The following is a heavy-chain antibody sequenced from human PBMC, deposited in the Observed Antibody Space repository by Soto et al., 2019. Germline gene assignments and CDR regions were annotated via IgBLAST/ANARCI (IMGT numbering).Heavy chain of an antibody. CDR1: GGTFSSYT. J-gene: IGHJ6*03. Sequence: QVQLVQSGAEVKKPGSSVKVSCKASGGTFSSYTISWVRQAPGQGLEWMGRIIPILGIANYAQKFQGRVTITADKSTSPAYMELSSLRSEDTAVYYCARAHSGGYYMAVWGKGTTVTVSS. CDR3: ARAHSGGYYMAV. V-gene: IGHV1-69*02. CDR2: IIPILGIA. D-gene: IGHD2-15*01.